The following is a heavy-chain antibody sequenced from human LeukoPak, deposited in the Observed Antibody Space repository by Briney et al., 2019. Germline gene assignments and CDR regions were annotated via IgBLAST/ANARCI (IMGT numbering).Heavy chain of an antibody. V-gene: IGHV3-30-3*01. Sequence: HGGSLRLFCAASGFTFSSYAMHWVRQAPAKGLVGVAVISYDGSNKYYADSVKGRFTISRDNSKNTLYLQMNSLRAEDTAVYYCARDSGRIAAAADGKYYYGMDVWGQGTTVTVSS. J-gene: IGHJ6*02. CDR1: GFTFSSYA. CDR2: ISYDGSNK. D-gene: IGHD6-25*01. CDR3: ARDSGRIAAAADGKYYYGMDV.